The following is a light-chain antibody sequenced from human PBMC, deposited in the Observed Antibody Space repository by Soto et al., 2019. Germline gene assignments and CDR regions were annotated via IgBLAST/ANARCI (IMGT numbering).Light chain of an antibody. V-gene: IGLV2-14*01. CDR2: EVS. CDR3: SSYTSSSTLVV. J-gene: IGLJ2*01. CDR1: SSDVGGYNY. Sequence: QSALTQPASVSGSPGQSITISCTGTSSDVGGYNYVSWYQQHPGKAPKLMIYEVSNRPSGVSNRFSGSKSGNPASLTISGLQAEDEADYYCSSYTSSSTLVVFGGGTKLT.